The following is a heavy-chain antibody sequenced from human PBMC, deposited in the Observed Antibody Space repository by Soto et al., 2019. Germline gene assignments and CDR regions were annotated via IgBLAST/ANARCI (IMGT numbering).Heavy chain of an antibody. V-gene: IGHV4-34*01. J-gene: IGHJ5*02. D-gene: IGHD7-27*01. CDR3: ARETNPLTGDYNWFDP. Sequence: SETLSLTCAVYGGSFSGYYWSWIRQPPGKGLEWIGEINHSGSTNYNPSLKSRVTISVDTSKNQFSLKLSSVTAADTTVYYCARETNPLTGDYNWFDPWGQGTLGTVSS. CDR1: GGSFSGYY. CDR2: INHSGST.